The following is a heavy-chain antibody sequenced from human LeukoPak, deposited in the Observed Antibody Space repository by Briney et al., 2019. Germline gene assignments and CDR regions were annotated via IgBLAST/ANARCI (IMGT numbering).Heavy chain of an antibody. Sequence: GASVKVSCTASGYTFTCYFMHWVRQAPGQGLEWMGWIYPNSGGTKYAQKFQGRVTMTRDTSISTIYMELSSLRSDDTAVYYCARFSGSSNFDYWGQGTLVTVPS. V-gene: IGHV1-2*02. D-gene: IGHD1-26*01. J-gene: IGHJ4*02. CDR2: IYPNSGGT. CDR1: GYTFTCYF. CDR3: ARFSGSSNFDY.